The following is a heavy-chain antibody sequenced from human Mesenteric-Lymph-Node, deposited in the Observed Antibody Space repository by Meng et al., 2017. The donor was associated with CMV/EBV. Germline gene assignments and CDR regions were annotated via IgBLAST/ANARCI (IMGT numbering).Heavy chain of an antibody. D-gene: IGHD1-26*01. CDR1: GYNFPTYW. V-gene: IGHV5-51*01. J-gene: IGHJ4*02. Sequence: GGSLRLSCKGSGYNFPTYWIAWVRQMPGKGLEWLGIIFPADSDTRYSPSFQGQVTISADKSTHTAYLQWSSLKASDTAMYYCARQYGGKFDYWGQGALVTVSS. CDR3: ARQYGGKFDY. CDR2: IFPADSDT.